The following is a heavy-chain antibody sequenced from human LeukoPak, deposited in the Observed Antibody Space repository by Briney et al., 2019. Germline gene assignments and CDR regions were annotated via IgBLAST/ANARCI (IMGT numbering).Heavy chain of an antibody. CDR1: GFTFSDYY. CDR2: ISSSGSTI. CDR3: ARDVQQWLAETYYYYYYMDV. Sequence: SGGSLRLSCAASGFTFSDYYMSWIRQAPGKWLEWVSYISSSGSTIYYADSVKGRFTISRDNAKNSLYLQMNSLRAEDTAVYYCARDVQQWLAETYYYYYYMDVWGKGTTVTISS. V-gene: IGHV3-11*01. J-gene: IGHJ6*03. D-gene: IGHD6-19*01.